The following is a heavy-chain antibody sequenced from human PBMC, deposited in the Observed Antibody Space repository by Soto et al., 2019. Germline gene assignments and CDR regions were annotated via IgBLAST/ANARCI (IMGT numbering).Heavy chain of an antibody. D-gene: IGHD2-8*02. V-gene: IGHV4-34*01. CDR3: ARGRYCNGGACYSYYMGV. Sequence: QVQLQQWGAGLLKPSETLSLTCAVYVGSFRGSYWSWIRQPPGKGREWIGEFNHSGTTNYNSHPKRRVPRSVDTSETQFSLNLTSVTAADTAIYYCARGRYCNGGACYSYYMGVWGKGTTVTVSS. CDR2: FNHSGTT. CDR1: VGSFRGSY. J-gene: IGHJ6*03.